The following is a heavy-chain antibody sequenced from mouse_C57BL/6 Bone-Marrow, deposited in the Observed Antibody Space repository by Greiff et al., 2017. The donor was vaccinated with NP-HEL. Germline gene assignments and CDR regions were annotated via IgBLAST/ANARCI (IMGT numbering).Heavy chain of an antibody. D-gene: IGHD2-5*01. Sequence: EVQVVESGGDLVKPGGSLKLSCAASGFTFSSYGMSWVRQTPDKRLEWVATISSGGSYTYYPDSVKGRFTISRDNAKNTLYLQMSRLKSEDTAMYYCARHYYSNYFDYWGQGTTLTVSS. J-gene: IGHJ2*01. V-gene: IGHV5-6*01. CDR3: ARHYYSNYFDY. CDR1: GFTFSSYG. CDR2: ISSGGSYT.